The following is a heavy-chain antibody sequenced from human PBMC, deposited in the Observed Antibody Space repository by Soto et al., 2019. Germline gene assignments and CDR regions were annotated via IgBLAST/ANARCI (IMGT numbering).Heavy chain of an antibody. CDR2: IYYSGSA. V-gene: IGHV4-61*01. CDR3: ARGVGFGYYYYHMDL. D-gene: IGHD3-10*01. J-gene: IGHJ6*02. Sequence: ASETLSLTCTVSGDSVTSVSDYWSWIRQPPGKGLEWIGYIYYSGSADYNPSLGSRVTISIDTSKNQFSLKLTSVTAADTAVYYCARGVGFGYYYYHMDLWGQGTTVTVSS. CDR1: GDSVTSVSDY.